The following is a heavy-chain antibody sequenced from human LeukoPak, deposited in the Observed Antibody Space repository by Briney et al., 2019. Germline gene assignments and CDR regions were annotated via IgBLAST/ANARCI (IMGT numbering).Heavy chain of an antibody. CDR3: AKTRPLDSSSWSHGDY. V-gene: IGHV3-23*01. D-gene: IGHD6-13*01. CDR2: ISGSGDST. Sequence: GGSLRPSCAASGFTFSSYAMSWVRQAPGKGLEWVSAISGSGDSTYYGDSVKGRFTISRDNSKNTLYLQMNSLRAEDTAVYYCAKTRPLDSSSWSHGDYWGQGTLVTVSS. J-gene: IGHJ4*02. CDR1: GFTFSSYA.